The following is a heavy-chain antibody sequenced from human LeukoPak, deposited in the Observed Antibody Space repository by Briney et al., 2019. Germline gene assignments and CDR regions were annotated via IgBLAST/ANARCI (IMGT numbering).Heavy chain of an antibody. J-gene: IGHJ4*02. Sequence: ASVKVSCKASGYTFTSYGISWVGQAPGQGLEWMGWISAYNGNTNYAQKLQGRVTMTTDTYTSTAYMELRSLRSDDTAVYYCARAEHEQLIDYWGQGTLVTVSS. CDR2: ISAYNGNT. V-gene: IGHV1-18*01. CDR3: ARAEHEQLIDY. D-gene: IGHD5-24*01. CDR1: GYTFTSYG.